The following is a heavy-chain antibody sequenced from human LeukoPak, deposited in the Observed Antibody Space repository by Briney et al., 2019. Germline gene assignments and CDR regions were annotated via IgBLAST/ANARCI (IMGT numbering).Heavy chain of an antibody. V-gene: IGHV3-66*02. D-gene: IGHD3-10*01. CDR1: GFTFSSYA. CDR2: IYSGGST. CDR3: ASGDHDY. J-gene: IGHJ4*02. Sequence: GGSLRLSCAASGFTFSSYAMSWVRQAPGKGLEWVSVIYSGGSTYYADSVKGRFTISRDNSKNTLYLQMNSLRAEDTAVYYCASGDHDYWGQGTLVTVSS.